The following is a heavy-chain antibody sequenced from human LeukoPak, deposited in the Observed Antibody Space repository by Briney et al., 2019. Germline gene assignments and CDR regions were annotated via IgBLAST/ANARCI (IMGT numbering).Heavy chain of an antibody. CDR2: INTNTGNP. Sequence: GASVKVSCTASGYTFTSYAMNWVRQAPGQGLEWMGWINTNTGNPTYAQGFTGRFVFSLDTSVSTAYLQISSPKAEDTAVYYCARGPYWGTAMGLFDYWGQGTLVTVSS. J-gene: IGHJ4*02. D-gene: IGHD5-18*01. CDR1: GYTFTSYA. V-gene: IGHV7-4-1*02. CDR3: ARGPYWGTAMGLFDY.